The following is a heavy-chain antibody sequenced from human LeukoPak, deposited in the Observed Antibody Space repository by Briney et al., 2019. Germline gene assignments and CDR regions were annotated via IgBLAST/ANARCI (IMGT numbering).Heavy chain of an antibody. CDR1: GFTVSSKH. V-gene: IGHV3-53*01. Sequence: GGSLRLSCVASGFTVSSKHMSWVRQAPGKVLEWVSVIYSGGSTYYADSVKGRFTISRDNSKNTLYLQMNSLRAEDTAVYYCARSWGNYFDYWGQGTLVTVSS. CDR3: ARSWGNYFDY. CDR2: IYSGGST. D-gene: IGHD3-16*01. J-gene: IGHJ4*02.